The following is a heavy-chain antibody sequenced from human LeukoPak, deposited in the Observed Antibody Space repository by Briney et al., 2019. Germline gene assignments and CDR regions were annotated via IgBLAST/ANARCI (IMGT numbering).Heavy chain of an antibody. CDR1: GDSISNYY. D-gene: IGHD2-21*02. CDR3: ARHRLTKVTRYWYFDL. J-gene: IGHJ2*01. Sequence: SETLSLTCTVSGDSISNYYWSWIRQPPGKGLEWIGYISYSGSTNYSPSLKSRVTISVDTSKNQFSLKLSSVTAADTAVYYCARHRLTKVTRYWYFDLWGRGTLVTVSS. CDR2: ISYSGST. V-gene: IGHV4-59*08.